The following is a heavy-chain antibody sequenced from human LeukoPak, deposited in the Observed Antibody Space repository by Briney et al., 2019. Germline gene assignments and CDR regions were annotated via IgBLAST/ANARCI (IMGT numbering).Heavy chain of an antibody. D-gene: IGHD3-10*01. CDR1: GYTFTGYH. Sequence: ASVKVSCKASGYTFTGYHMHWVRQAPGQGLEWMGWINPNSGGANYARKFQGRVTMTRDTSISTVYMELSRLRSDDTAVYYCARAPPITRGPFDPWGQGTLVTVSS. CDR3: ARAPPITRGPFDP. CDR2: INPNSGGA. J-gene: IGHJ5*02. V-gene: IGHV1-2*02.